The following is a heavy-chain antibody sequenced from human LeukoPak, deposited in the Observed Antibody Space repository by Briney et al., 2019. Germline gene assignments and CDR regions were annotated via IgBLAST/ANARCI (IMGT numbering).Heavy chain of an antibody. CDR2: ISGSGSST. CDR3: AKDTVAVAALFDP. D-gene: IGHD6-19*01. Sequence: GGSLRLSCAASGFTFSSYAMSWVRQAPGKGLEWLSSISGSGSSTYYADSVKGRFTISRDNSKNTLYLQMNSLRAEDTAVYYCAKDTVAVAALFDPWGQGTLVTVSS. V-gene: IGHV3-23*01. J-gene: IGHJ5*02. CDR1: GFTFSSYA.